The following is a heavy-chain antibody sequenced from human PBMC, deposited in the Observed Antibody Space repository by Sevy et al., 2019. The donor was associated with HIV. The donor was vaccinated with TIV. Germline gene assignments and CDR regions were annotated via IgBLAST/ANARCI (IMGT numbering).Heavy chain of an antibody. Sequence: GGSLRLSCAASGFTFSTYTMNWVRQAPGKGLEWVSSISSSSSYIYYANSVKGRFTISRDNAKNSLYLQMNSLRVEDTAGYYCARAAYYCSTTSCYIDYSGQGTLATVSS. CDR2: ISSSSSYI. CDR1: GFTFSTYT. D-gene: IGHD2-2*02. CDR3: ARAAYYCSTTSCYIDY. J-gene: IGHJ4*02. V-gene: IGHV3-21*01.